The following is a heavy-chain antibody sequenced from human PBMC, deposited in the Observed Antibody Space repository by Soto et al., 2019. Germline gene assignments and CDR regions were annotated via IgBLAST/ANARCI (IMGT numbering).Heavy chain of an antibody. V-gene: IGHV4-59*08. CDR2: IYYGGST. CDR3: AKNCNWGSLVH. D-gene: IGHD7-27*01. Sequence: QVHLQESGPGLVKPSETLSLTCTVSGDSISTDYWSWIRQSPGKGLEWIGFIYYGGSTNYNPPRKSRFTISVDTPKNQCSLKRSSVTAADTALYYCAKNCNWGSLVHWGQGTLVTVSS. CDR1: GDSISTDY. J-gene: IGHJ4*02.